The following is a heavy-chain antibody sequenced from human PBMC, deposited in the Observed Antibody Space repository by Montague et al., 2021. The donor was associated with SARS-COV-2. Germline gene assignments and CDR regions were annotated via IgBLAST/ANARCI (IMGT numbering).Heavy chain of an antibody. Sequence: TLSLTCTVSGASISTGPFYWSWIRQYPGRGLEWIGYIYYSGSTYYKPSPKSRITMSVDPSTNQFSLTLSSMTAAYTAIYYCVTRPPDGTGPFDYWGQGILVTVSS. V-gene: IGHV4-31*03. CDR2: IYYSGST. D-gene: IGHD3-10*01. CDR3: VTRPPDGTGPFDY. J-gene: IGHJ4*02. CDR1: GASISTGPFY.